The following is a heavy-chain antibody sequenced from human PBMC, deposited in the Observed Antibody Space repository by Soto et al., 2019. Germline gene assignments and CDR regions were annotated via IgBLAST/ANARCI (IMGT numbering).Heavy chain of an antibody. CDR2: IYSSGST. CDR1: GGPISNSY. J-gene: IGHJ6*02. D-gene: IGHD3-10*01. Sequence: SETPSLTCTVSGGPISNSYWSWIRQSPEKGLEWIGYIYSSGSTNYNPSLNSRVTISVDTSKNQFSLKLSSLSAADTAVYYCARHSPTFLYGSGPWDVWGQGTTVTVSS. V-gene: IGHV4-59*08. CDR3: ARHSPTFLYGSGPWDV.